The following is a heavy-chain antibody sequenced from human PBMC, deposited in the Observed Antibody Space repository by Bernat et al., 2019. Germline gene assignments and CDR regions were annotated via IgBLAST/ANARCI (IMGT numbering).Heavy chain of an antibody. J-gene: IGHJ4*02. Sequence: EVQLLESGGGLVQPGVSLRLSCAASGFTFSIYAISWVRQAPGKGLEWVSSSTTIGGSTYYADSVKGRFTISRDNSKKTVYLQMDSLRAEDTAVYYCARGCGAVAGKKGDYWGQGTLVTVSS. CDR3: ARGCGAVAGKKGDY. CDR2: STTIGGST. CDR1: GFTFSIYA. V-gene: IGHV3-23*01. D-gene: IGHD6-19*01.